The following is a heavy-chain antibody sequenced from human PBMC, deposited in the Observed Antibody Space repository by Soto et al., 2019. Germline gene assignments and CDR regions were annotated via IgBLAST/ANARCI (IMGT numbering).Heavy chain of an antibody. CDR3: ARERRNYDALDY. V-gene: IGHV1-18*01. J-gene: IGHJ4*02. CDR1: GYTFTSYV. D-gene: IGHD3-22*01. CDR2: ISADNHNT. Sequence: QVQLMQSGLEVKRPGASVKVSCKTSGYTFTSYVISWVRQAPGHGLEWMGWISADNHNTNVAQNFQGRVTLTTDTSTTTVLMELRNLRSDDTAVYYCARERRNYDALDYWGQGTLVTVSS.